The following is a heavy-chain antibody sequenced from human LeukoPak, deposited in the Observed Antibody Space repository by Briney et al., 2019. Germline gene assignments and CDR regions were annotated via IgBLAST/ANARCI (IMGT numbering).Heavy chain of an antibody. J-gene: IGHJ3*02. Sequence: SETLSLTCTVSGYSISSGYYWGWIRQPPGQGLEWIGSIYHSGSTYYNPSLKSRVTISVDTSKNQFSLKLSSVTAADTAVYYCARAVTGAGAFYIWGQGTMVTVSS. CDR1: GYSISSGYY. CDR3: ARAVTGAGAFYI. V-gene: IGHV4-38-2*02. D-gene: IGHD1-20*01. CDR2: IYHSGST.